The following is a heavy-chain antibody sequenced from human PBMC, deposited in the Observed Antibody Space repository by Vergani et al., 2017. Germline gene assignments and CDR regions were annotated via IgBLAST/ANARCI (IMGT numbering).Heavy chain of an antibody. J-gene: IGHJ6*03. CDR3: ARGGEIQLWLRAYYYYLDD. CDR1: GFTFSSYS. V-gene: IGHV3-21*01. CDR2: ISSSSSYI. Sequence: EVQLVESGGGLVKPGGSLRLSCAASGFTFSSYSMNWVRQAPGKGLEWVSSISSSSSYIYYADSVKGRFTISRDNAKNSLYLQMNRLRAEDTAVYYCARGGEIQLWLRAYYYYLDDWGKGTTVTVSS. D-gene: IGHD5-18*01.